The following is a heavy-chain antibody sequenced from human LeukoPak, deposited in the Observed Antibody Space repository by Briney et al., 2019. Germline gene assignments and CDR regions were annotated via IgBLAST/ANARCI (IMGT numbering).Heavy chain of an antibody. V-gene: IGHV4-59*01. D-gene: IGHD6-19*01. J-gene: IGHJ4*02. CDR3: ARGRRVAGYFDY. CDR1: GGSISSYY. CDR2: IYYSGST. Sequence: PSETLSLTCTVSGGSISSYYWSWIRQPPGKGLEWIGYIYYSGSTNYNPSLKSRVTISVDTSKNPFSLKLSSVTAADTAVYYCARGRRVAGYFDYWGQGTLVTVPS.